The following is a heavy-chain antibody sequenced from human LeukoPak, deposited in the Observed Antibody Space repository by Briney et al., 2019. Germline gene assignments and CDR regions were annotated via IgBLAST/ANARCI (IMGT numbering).Heavy chain of an antibody. CDR1: GGSISSGGDS. CDR3: ARGYYTFDY. V-gene: IGHV4-30-2*01. CDR2: INHSGST. D-gene: IGHD1-26*01. J-gene: IGHJ4*02. Sequence: PSETLSLTCAVSGGSISSGGDSWSWIRQPPGKGLEWIGEINHSGSTNYNPSLKSRVTISVDTSKNQFSLKLSSVTAADTAVYYCARGYYTFDYWGQGTLVTVSS.